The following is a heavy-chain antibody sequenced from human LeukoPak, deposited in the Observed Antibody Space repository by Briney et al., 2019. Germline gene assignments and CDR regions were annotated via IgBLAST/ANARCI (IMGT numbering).Heavy chain of an antibody. Sequence: SETLSLTCAVYGGSFSGYYWSWIRQPPGKGLEWIGEINHSGSTNYNPSLKSRVTISVDTSKNQFSLKLSSVTAADTAVYYCARGYLRYFDWGQGTLVTVSS. CDR1: GGSFSGYY. D-gene: IGHD3-9*01. CDR3: ARGYLRYFD. J-gene: IGHJ4*02. CDR2: INHSGST. V-gene: IGHV4-34*01.